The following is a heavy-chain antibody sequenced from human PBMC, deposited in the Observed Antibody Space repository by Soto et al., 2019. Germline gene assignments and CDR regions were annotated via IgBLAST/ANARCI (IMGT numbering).Heavy chain of an antibody. D-gene: IGHD4-4*01. CDR1: GFTSSTYW. CDR3: ARPYTVTMRNGMDV. V-gene: IGHV3-74*01. J-gene: IGHJ6*02. Sequence: EVQLVESGGGLVQPGGSLRLSCAASGFTSSTYWMHWVRQAPGKGLVWVSRINSDGSSTNYADSVKGRFTISRDNAKNTLYLEMNSLRAEDTAVYYCARPYTVTMRNGMDVWGQGTTVTVSS. CDR2: INSDGSST.